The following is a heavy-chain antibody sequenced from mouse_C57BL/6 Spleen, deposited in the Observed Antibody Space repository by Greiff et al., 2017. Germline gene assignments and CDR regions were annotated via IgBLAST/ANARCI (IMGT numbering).Heavy chain of an antibody. CDR3: TRSTYDGYYYFDY. J-gene: IGHJ2*01. V-gene: IGHV1-15*01. CDR2: IDPETGGT. D-gene: IGHD2-3*01. Sequence: VQLQQSGAELVRPGASVTLSCKASGYTFTDYEMHWVKQTPVHGLEWIGAIDPETGGTAYNQKFKGKAILTADKSSSTAYMELRSLTSEDSAVYYCTRSTYDGYYYFDYWGQGTTLTVSS. CDR1: GYTFTDYE.